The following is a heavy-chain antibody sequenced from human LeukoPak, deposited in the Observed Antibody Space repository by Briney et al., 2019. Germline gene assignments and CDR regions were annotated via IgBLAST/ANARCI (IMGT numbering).Heavy chain of an antibody. CDR2: ISYDGSNK. CDR3: ARGYDSWSYYFDY. CDR1: GFTFSSYA. V-gene: IGHV3-30-3*01. Sequence: GGSLRLSCAASGFTFSSYAMHWVRQAPGKGLEWVAVISYDGSNKYYADSVKGRFTISRDNSKNTLYLQMNSLRAEDTAVYYCARGYDSWSYYFDYWGQGTPVTVSS. D-gene: IGHD3-22*01. J-gene: IGHJ4*02.